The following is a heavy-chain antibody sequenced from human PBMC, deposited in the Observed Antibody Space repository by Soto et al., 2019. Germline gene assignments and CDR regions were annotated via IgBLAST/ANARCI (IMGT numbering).Heavy chain of an antibody. CDR1: GFNFKKFA. CDR3: AKADGQQWLIPHLDN. J-gene: IGHJ4*02. D-gene: IGHD6-19*01. CDR2: ISCCGGSA. V-gene: IGHV3-23*01. Sequence: EVQLLESGGGVVQPGGSLRLSWVASGFNFKKFAMAWVRQPAGEGLEWVSGISCCGGSASYADSVKGRFSIARDDSKNTVSLQLNSLRVEDTAQYYCAKADGQQWLIPHLDNWGQGTLVTVS.